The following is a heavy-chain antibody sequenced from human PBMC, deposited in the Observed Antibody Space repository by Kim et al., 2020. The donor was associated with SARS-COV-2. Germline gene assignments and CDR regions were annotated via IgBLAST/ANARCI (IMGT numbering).Heavy chain of an antibody. Sequence: GGSLRLSCAASGFTVYNNYMNWVRQAPGKGLEWVSVIYSGGETYYADSVMGRCTISRDDSKNTLFLPMNSLRADDTALYYCTKSGMAMAGQGVAFDIWGRGTMVTFSS. J-gene: IGHJ3*02. D-gene: IGHD6-19*01. V-gene: IGHV3-53*01. CDR1: GFTVYNNY. CDR2: IYSGGET. CDR3: TKSGMAMAGQGVAFDI.